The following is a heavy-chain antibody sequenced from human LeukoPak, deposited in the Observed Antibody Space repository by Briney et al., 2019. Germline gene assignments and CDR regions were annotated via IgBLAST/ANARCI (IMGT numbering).Heavy chain of an antibody. Sequence: SETLSLTCTVSGASIRNNCWSWIRQPAGKGLEWIGRIYTSGTTTCNPSLESRVTMSVDTSKNQFSLNLSSVTAADTAVYYCARDVPSAFSGTYVDVWGQGTTVTVSS. J-gene: IGHJ6*02. D-gene: IGHD1-26*01. V-gene: IGHV4-4*07. CDR2: IYTSGTT. CDR1: GASIRNNC. CDR3: ARDVPSAFSGTYVDV.